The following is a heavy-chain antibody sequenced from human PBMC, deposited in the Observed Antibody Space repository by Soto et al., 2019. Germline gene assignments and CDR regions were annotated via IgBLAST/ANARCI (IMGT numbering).Heavy chain of an antibody. CDR2: IYYSGST. V-gene: IGHV4-39*01. CDR1: GGYISSSSDY. CDR3: ASKGGYDFWSGLYYYYGMDV. D-gene: IGHD3-3*01. Sequence: SETLSLTCTVSGGYISSSSDYWGWIRQPPGKGLEWIGSIYYSGSTYYNPSLKSRVTISVDTSKNQFSLKLSSVTAADTAVYYCASKGGYDFWSGLYYYYGMDVWGQGTTVTVSS. J-gene: IGHJ6*02.